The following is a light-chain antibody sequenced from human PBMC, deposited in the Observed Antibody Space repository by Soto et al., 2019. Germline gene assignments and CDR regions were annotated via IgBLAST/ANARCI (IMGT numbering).Light chain of an antibody. V-gene: IGKV3-15*01. CDR3: QHYTNWPLT. Sequence: EIVMTQSPATLSVSPGERATLSCRASHSVSSRLAWYQQKPGQAPGLLIYGASTRATGLPARFSGSGSGTEFTLTISRLQSEDFAVYCCQHYTNWPLTFGGGNKVEIK. CDR1: HSVSSR. CDR2: GAS. J-gene: IGKJ4*01.